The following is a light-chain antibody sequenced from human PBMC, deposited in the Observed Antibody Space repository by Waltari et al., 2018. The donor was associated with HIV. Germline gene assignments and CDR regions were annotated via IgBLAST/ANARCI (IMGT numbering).Light chain of an antibody. CDR3: AAWDDNRNTVV. CDR1: SSNIGSNS. J-gene: IGLJ2*01. Sequence: QSVLTQPPSASGTPGQRVAISCSGSSSNIGSNSVTWYQQVSGAAPKLLINSNNQRPSGVPGRFFGSKSGTAGSLAISALQSEDEADYYCAAWDDNRNTVVFGGGTKLTVL. CDR2: SNN. V-gene: IGLV1-44*01.